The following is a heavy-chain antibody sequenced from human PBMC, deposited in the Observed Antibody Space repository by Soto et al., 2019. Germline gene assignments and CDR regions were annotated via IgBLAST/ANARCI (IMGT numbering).Heavy chain of an antibody. D-gene: IGHD3-9*01. CDR2: ISGSGGST. V-gene: IGHV3-23*01. CDR3: ATIRYFDWAPFDI. Sequence: GGSLRLSCAASGFTFSSYAMSWVRQAPGKGLEWVSAISGSGGSTYYADSVKGRFTISRDNSKNTLYLQMNSLRAEDTAVYYCATIRYFDWAPFDIWGQGTMVTVSS. J-gene: IGHJ3*02. CDR1: GFTFSSYA.